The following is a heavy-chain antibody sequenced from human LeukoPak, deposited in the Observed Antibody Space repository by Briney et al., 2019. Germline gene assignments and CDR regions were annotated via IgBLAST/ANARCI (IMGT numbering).Heavy chain of an antibody. CDR3: ARASGIFDY. CDR1: GFTFSSYS. V-gene: IGHV3-30*03. J-gene: IGHJ4*02. Sequence: GGSLRLSCAASGFTFSSYSMNWVRQAPGKGLEWVAVISYDGSNKYYADSVKGRFTISRDNSKNTLYLQMNSLRAEDTAVYYCARASGIFDYWGQGTLVTVSS. CDR2: ISYDGSNK. D-gene: IGHD3-3*01.